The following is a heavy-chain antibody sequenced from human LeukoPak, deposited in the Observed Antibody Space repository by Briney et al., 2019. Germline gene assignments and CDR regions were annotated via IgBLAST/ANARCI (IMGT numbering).Heavy chain of an antibody. Sequence: ASVTVSFKASGYTFTSYGISWVRQAPGQGLEWMGWISAYNGNTNYAQKLQGRVTITTDKTTSTAYMELRRLRSEDTAVYYCARKPYGMDVWGQGTTVTVSS. CDR3: ARKPYGMDV. CDR1: GYTFTSYG. J-gene: IGHJ6*02. V-gene: IGHV1-18*01. CDR2: ISAYNGNT.